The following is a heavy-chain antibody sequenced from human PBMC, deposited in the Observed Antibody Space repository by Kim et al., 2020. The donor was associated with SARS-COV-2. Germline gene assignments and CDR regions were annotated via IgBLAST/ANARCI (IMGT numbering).Heavy chain of an antibody. CDR1: GFTFTNYW. D-gene: IGHD3-3*01. V-gene: IGHV3-7*01. Sequence: GGSLRLSCTVSGFTFTNYWMNWVRQAPGKGLEWVATTKSDGSEKYYMESVKGRFTITRDTAKNSLYLQMNSLRAEDTAIYYCARDPESSTFCDFWSGYYAFDHWGQGTLVTVSS. CDR3: ARDPESSTFCDFWSGYYAFDH. CDR2: TKSDGSEK. J-gene: IGHJ4*02.